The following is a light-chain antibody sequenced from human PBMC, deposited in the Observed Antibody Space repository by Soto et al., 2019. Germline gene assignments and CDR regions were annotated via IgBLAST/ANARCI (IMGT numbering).Light chain of an antibody. CDR3: QQYNNWPIT. J-gene: IGKJ5*01. CDR2: LAS. V-gene: IGKV3-20*01. Sequence: IVLTQSPGTLSLSPWERATLSCRASQSVSSSYLAWYQQKPGQAPRLLIYLASSRATGIPDRFSGSGSGTEFTLTISSLQSEDFAVYYCQQYNNWPITFGQGTRLEIK. CDR1: QSVSSSY.